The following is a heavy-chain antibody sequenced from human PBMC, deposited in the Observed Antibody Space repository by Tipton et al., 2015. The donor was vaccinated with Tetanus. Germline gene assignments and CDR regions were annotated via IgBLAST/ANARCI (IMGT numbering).Heavy chain of an antibody. D-gene: IGHD3-10*01. CDR3: ARHLYGYWFDP. CDR2: IYFEGST. V-gene: IGHV4-39*02. CDR1: GGSINDKKYY. J-gene: IGHJ5*02. Sequence: TLSLTCTVSGGSINDKKYYWGWIRQPPGKGLEWIASIYFEGSTYYSPSLESRVTIAVDTSQNVFSLRLTSVTAADTAIYYCARHLYGYWFDPWGQGTLVTVS.